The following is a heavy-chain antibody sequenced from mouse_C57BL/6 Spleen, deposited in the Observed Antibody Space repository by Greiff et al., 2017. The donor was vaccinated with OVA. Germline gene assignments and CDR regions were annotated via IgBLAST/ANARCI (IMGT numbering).Heavy chain of an antibody. V-gene: IGHV1-69*01. Sequence: QVQLQQPGAELVMPGASVKLSCKASGYTFTSYWMHWVKQRPGQGLEWIGEIDPSDSYTNYNQKFKGKSTLTVDKSSSTAYMQRSSLTSEDSAVYYFARRGKGGDYYAMDYWGQGTSVTVSS. CDR2: IDPSDSYT. D-gene: IGHD2-1*01. CDR3: ARRGKGGDYYAMDY. CDR1: GYTFTSYW. J-gene: IGHJ4*01.